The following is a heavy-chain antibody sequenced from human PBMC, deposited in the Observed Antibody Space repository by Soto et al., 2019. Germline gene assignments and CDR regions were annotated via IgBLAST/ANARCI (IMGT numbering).Heavy chain of an antibody. V-gene: IGHV3-48*03. CDR3: ARDEYSSSSGSLDFDY. J-gene: IGHJ4*02. Sequence: PGGSLRLSCVASELTFNSYEVNWLRQAPGAGLEWVSYISSGGATTYYADSVKGRFTISRDNAKNSLYLQMNSLRAEDTAVYYCARDEYSSSSGSLDFDYWGQGTMVTVSS. CDR1: ELTFNSYE. CDR2: ISSGGATT. D-gene: IGHD6-6*01.